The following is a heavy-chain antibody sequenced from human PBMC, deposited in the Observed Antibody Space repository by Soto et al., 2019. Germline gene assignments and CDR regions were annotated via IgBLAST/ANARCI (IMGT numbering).Heavy chain of an antibody. J-gene: IGHJ3*02. CDR2: IYYSGST. CDR1: GGSISSSSYY. Sequence: QLQLQESGPGLVKPSETLSLTCTVSGGSISSSSYYWGWIRQPPRKGLEWIGSIYYSGSTYYNQFLNRRITNTVDSSKNQFALNLSFVAAADKAVYYCARHITVVVVISPPLDAFDIWGQGTMVTVSS. V-gene: IGHV4-39*01. D-gene: IGHD3-22*01. CDR3: ARHITVVVVISPPLDAFDI.